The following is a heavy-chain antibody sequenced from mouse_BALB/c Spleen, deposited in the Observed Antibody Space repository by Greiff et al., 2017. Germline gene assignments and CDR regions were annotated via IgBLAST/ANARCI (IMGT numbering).Heavy chain of an antibody. Sequence: VQLQQSGAELVKPGASVKLSCKASGYTFTSYWMHWVKQRPGQGLEWIGEIDPSDSYTNYNQKFKGKATLTVDKSSSTAYMQLSSLTSEDSAVYYCASLYWAMDYWGQGTSVTVSS. V-gene: IGHV1-69*02. CDR1: GYTFTSYW. J-gene: IGHJ4*01. CDR3: ASLYWAMDY. D-gene: IGHD2-1*01. CDR2: IDPSDSYT.